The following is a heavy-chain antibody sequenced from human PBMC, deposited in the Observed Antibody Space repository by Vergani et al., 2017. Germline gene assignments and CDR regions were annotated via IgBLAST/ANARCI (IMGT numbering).Heavy chain of an antibody. Sequence: QVQLQQWGPGLLKPSETLSLTCAVYGGSLSGYYWSWIRLAPGKGLEWIGEINHSGTINYNPTLKSPFNVSIDTSRDRFSLKLRSVSAADTAVYFCARRAERWETLLRDDFDVWGQGTFVTVSP. CDR1: GGSLSGYY. CDR2: INHSGTI. V-gene: IGHV4-34*01. J-gene: IGHJ3*01. D-gene: IGHD1-26*01. CDR3: ARRAERWETLLRDDFDV.